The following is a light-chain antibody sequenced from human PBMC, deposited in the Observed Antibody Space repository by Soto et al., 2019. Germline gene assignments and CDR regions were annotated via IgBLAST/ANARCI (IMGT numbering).Light chain of an antibody. CDR3: TSYAGCTKFL. J-gene: IGLJ3*02. CDR1: SSDVGDYNS. V-gene: IGLV2-8*01. Sequence: QSALTQHPSASGSPGQSVTISCTGTSSDVGDYNSVYWYQQHPGKAPKLMIYEVTNRPSGVPDRFAGSKSGNTASLTVSGLQSEDESDYYCTSYAGCTKFLFCGGTKLTVL. CDR2: EVT.